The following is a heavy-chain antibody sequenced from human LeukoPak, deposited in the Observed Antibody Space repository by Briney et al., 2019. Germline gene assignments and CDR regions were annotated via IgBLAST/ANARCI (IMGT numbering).Heavy chain of an antibody. CDR3: ATPMVRGVVIFDY. J-gene: IGHJ4*02. Sequence: GASVKVSFKVSGYSLTELSMHWVRQAPGKGLEWMGGFDPEDGETIYAQKLQGRVTMTEDTSTATAYMELSSLRSEDTAVYYCATPMVRGVVIFDYWGQGTLVTVSS. CDR1: GYSLTELS. D-gene: IGHD3-10*01. CDR2: FDPEDGET. V-gene: IGHV1-24*01.